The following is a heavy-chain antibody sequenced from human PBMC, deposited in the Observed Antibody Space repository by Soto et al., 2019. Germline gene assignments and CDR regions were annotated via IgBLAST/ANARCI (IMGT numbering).Heavy chain of an antibody. CDR1: GGSISSGDYY. Sequence: PSETLSLTCTVSGGSISSGDYYWSWIRQPPGKGLEWIGYIYYSGSTYYNPSLKSRVTISVDTSKNQFSLKLSSVTAADTAVYYCARDFVGSSSSADYYYYGMDVWGQGTTVTVSS. V-gene: IGHV4-30-4*01. J-gene: IGHJ6*02. CDR2: IYYSGST. CDR3: ARDFVGSSSSADYYYYGMDV. D-gene: IGHD6-6*01.